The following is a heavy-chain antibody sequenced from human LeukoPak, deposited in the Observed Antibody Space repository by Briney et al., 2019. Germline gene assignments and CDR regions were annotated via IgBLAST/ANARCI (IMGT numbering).Heavy chain of an antibody. CDR3: ARYSGRAYYFDY. D-gene: IGHD3-10*01. Sequence: ASVTVSCKASGYTFTSYAMHWVRQAPGQRLEWMGWINAGNGNTKYSQKFQGSVTITRDTSASTAYMELSSLRSEDTAVYYCARYSGRAYYFDYWGQGTLVTVSS. J-gene: IGHJ4*02. V-gene: IGHV1-3*01. CDR2: INAGNGNT. CDR1: GYTFTSYA.